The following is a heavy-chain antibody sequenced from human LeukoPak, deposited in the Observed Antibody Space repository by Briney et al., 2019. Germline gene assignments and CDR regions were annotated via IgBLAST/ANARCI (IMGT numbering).Heavy chain of an antibody. CDR1: GFTFSGYT. CDR2: ISSRSSTI. Sequence: PGGSLRLSCAASGFTFSGYTMNRVRQAPGKGLEWVSYISSRSSTIYYADSVKGRFTISRDNARNSLYLQMNSLRAEDTAVYYCAREEGYYMDVWGTGTTVTVSS. J-gene: IGHJ6*03. CDR3: AREEGYYMDV. V-gene: IGHV3-48*01.